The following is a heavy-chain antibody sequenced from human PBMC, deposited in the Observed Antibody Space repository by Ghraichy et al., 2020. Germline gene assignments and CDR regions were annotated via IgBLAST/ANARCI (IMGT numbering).Heavy chain of an antibody. V-gene: IGHV4-38-2*02. J-gene: IGHJ5*02. CDR3: ARDGLTRELNWVDP. CDR1: GYSISSGSY. D-gene: IGHD1-7*01. CDR2: LYPGGTT. Sequence: SETLSLTCAVSGYSISSGSYWGWIRQPPGKGLEWIGSLYPGGTTYYNPSLKSRVTISVDTSKNQFSLKLSSVTAADTAVYYCARDGLTRELNWVDPWGQGTLVTVSS.